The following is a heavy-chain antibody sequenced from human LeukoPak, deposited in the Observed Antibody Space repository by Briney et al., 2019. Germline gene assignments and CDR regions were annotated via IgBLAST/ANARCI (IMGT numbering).Heavy chain of an antibody. J-gene: IGHJ4*02. CDR2: VESKTAGETT. CDR1: GLSISNDW. V-gene: IGHV3-15*04. Sequence: GGSLRLSCEASGLSISNDWMSWVRQAPGKGLEWVGRVESKTAGETTHYAAPVNGRFTISRDDSKNTLYLQMNSLKTEDTGVYYCTLIQGWGSGSYYLDYWGQGTLVTVSS. CDR3: TLIQGWGSGSYYLDY. D-gene: IGHD3-10*01.